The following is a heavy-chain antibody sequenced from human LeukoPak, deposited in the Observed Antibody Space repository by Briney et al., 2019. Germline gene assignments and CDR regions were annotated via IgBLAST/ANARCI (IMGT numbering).Heavy chain of an antibody. CDR2: ISGSGGST. D-gene: IGHD3-10*01. J-gene: IGHJ5*02. CDR1: GFTFSSYA. Sequence: GGSLRLSCAASGFTFSSYAMSWVRQAPGKGLEWVSAISGSGGSTYCADSVKGRFTISRDNSKNTLYLQMNSLRAEDTAVYYCAKGGLWFGGFDPWGQGTLVTVSS. V-gene: IGHV3-23*01. CDR3: AKGGLWFGGFDP.